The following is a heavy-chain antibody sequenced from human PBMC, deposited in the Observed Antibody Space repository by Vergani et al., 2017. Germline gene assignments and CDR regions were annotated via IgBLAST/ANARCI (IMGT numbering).Heavy chain of an antibody. CDR2: ISSSSSYI. V-gene: IGHV3-21*01. CDR1: GFTFDDYA. D-gene: IGHD1/OR15-1a*01. CDR3: ATGTDWYFDL. J-gene: IGHJ2*01. Sequence: EVQLVESGGDLVQPGRSLRLSCAASGFTFDDYAMHWVRQAPGKGLEWASSISSSSSYIYYADSVKGRFTISRDNAKNSLYLQMNSLRAEDTAVYYCATGTDWYFDLWGRGTLVTVSS.